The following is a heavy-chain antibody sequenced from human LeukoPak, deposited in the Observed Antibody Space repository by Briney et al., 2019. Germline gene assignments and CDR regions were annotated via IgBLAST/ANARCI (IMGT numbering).Heavy chain of an antibody. J-gene: IGHJ4*02. Sequence: ASVKVSCKASGYTFTGYYMHWVRQAPGQGLEWMGWINPNSGGTNYAQKFQGRVTMTRDTSISTAYMELSRLRSDDTAVYYCARASAYYGSGSYSYWGQGTLVTASS. CDR3: ARASAYYGSGSYSY. CDR1: GYTFTGYY. CDR2: INPNSGGT. D-gene: IGHD3-10*01. V-gene: IGHV1-2*02.